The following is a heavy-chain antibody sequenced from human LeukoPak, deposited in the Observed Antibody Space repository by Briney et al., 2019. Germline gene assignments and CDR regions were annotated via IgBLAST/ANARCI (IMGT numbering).Heavy chain of an antibody. V-gene: IGHV3-53*01. D-gene: IGHD3-22*01. J-gene: IGHJ4*02. CDR1: GFIVSNNY. CDR3: ARYYYDSSGYPYYFDY. Sequence: PGGSLRLSCAASGFIVSNNYMSWVRQAPGKALEWVSVIYSGGSTYYADSVKGRFTISRDNSKNTVYLQMNSLRAEDTAVYYCARYYYDSSGYPYYFDYWGQGTLVTVSS. CDR2: IYSGGST.